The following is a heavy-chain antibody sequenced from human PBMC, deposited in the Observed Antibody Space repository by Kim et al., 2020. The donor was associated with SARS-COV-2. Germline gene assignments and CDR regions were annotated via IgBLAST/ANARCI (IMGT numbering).Heavy chain of an antibody. J-gene: IGHJ6*02. V-gene: IGHV4-30-4*01. D-gene: IGHD3-9*01. CDR2: IYYSGST. CDR3: ARDTHFKEVSDILTGYKHYYYYGMDV. Sequence: SETLSLTCTVSGGSISSGDYYWSWIRQPPGKGLEWIGYIYYSGSTYYNPSLKSRVTISVDTSKNQFSLKLSSVTAADTAVYYCARDTHFKEVSDILTGYKHYYYYGMDVWGQGTTVTVSS. CDR1: GGSISSGDYY.